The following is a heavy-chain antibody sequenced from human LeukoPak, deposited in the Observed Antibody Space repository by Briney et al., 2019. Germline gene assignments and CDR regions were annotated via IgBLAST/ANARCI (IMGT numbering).Heavy chain of an antibody. V-gene: IGHV3-53*01. CDR2: IYSGCSI. J-gene: IGHJ4*02. D-gene: IGHD2/OR15-2a*01. CDR3: VTSPTKGY. CDR1: GFIVSRNY. Sequence: PGRSLTLSCAPSGFIVSRNYMSWVRPAAGKGLEWVSVIYSGCSIYDAYSVKGRFTISRDNSKNTLYLQMNSLRADDTALYYCVTSPTKGYWGQGTLVTVSS.